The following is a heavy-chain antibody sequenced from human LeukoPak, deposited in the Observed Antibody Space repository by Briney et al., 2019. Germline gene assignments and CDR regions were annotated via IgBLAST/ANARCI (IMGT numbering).Heavy chain of an antibody. CDR3: ARVTVSSSEVIFDY. D-gene: IGHD1-20*01. CDR1: GFTFSRFA. J-gene: IGHJ4*02. Sequence: GGSLRLSCAASGFTFSRFAMHWVRQAPGKGLEWVAVIWYDGTSKYYADSVKGRFTISRDNSNNTLSLQMNSLRAEDTAVYYCARVTVSSSEVIFDYWGQGSLVTVSS. V-gene: IGHV3-33*08. CDR2: IWYDGTSK.